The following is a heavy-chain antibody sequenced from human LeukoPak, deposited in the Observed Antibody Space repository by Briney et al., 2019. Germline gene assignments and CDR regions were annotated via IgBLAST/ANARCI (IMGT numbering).Heavy chain of an antibody. Sequence: GGSLRLSCAASGFTFSTYWMSWVRQAPGKGLEWVANIKEDGSEKHYGGSVKGRFTISRDNAKNSLYLQMNSLRAEDTAVYYCARDSSGYQWGQGTLVTVSS. J-gene: IGHJ4*02. D-gene: IGHD3-22*01. CDR3: ARDSSGYQ. V-gene: IGHV3-7*01. CDR1: GFTFSTYW. CDR2: IKEDGSEK.